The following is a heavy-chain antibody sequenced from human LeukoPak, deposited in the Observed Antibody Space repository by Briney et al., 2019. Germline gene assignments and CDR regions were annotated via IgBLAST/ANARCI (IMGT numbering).Heavy chain of an antibody. CDR2: ISKDGSNK. Sequence: HPGGSLRLSCTVSGFTVSSYNMHWVRQAPGKGLEWVALISKDGSNKNYADSAKGRFTISRDSSKNTLYLQMNSLRVEDTAVYNCAKVAPYCSSTTCYHSPYYGMDVWGQGTTVTVSS. CDR3: AKVAPYCSSTTCYHSPYYGMDV. J-gene: IGHJ6*02. D-gene: IGHD2-2*01. V-gene: IGHV3-30*18. CDR1: GFTVSSYN.